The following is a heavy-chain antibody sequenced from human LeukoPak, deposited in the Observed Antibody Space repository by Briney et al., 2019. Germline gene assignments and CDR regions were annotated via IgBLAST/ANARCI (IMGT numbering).Heavy chain of an antibody. CDR2: IYSAGTT. V-gene: IGHV3-66*01. D-gene: IGHD6-19*01. CDR1: GFTFSDYS. J-gene: IGHJ5*02. CDR3: AREGSSGWYEFWFDP. Sequence: GGSLRLSCAASGFTFSDYSMNWVRQAPGMGLEWVSVIYSAGTTYYADSVKGRFTISRDNSKNTLYLQMNSLRAEDTAVYYCAREGSSGWYEFWFDPWGQGTLVTVSS.